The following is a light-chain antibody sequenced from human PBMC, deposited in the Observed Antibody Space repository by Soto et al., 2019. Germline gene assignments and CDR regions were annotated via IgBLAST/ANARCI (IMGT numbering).Light chain of an antibody. V-gene: IGLV2-14*03. CDR2: DVR. CDR1: SSDVGTYNY. J-gene: IGLJ1*01. CDR3: SSYSSSGTLV. Sequence: QSVLTQPASVSGSPGQSITISCTGTSSDVGTYNYVSWYQQHPGKAPKLMIYDVRSRPSGVSDRFSGSKSGNTASLTISGLQAEDEADYYCSSYSSSGTLVFGTGTKVT.